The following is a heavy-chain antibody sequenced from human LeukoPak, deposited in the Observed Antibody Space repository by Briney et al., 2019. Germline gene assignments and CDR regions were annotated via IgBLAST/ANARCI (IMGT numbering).Heavy chain of an antibody. CDR3: ARSGVYCGGDCYSGFDP. CDR1: GGSVSSGSYY. Sequence: SETLSLICTVSGGSVSSGSYYWSWIRQPPGKGLEWIGYIYYSGSTNYNPSLKSRVTISVDTSKNQFSLKLSSVTAADTAVYYCARSGVYCGGDCYSGFDPWGQGTLVTVSS. D-gene: IGHD2-21*02. J-gene: IGHJ5*02. CDR2: IYYSGST. V-gene: IGHV4-61*01.